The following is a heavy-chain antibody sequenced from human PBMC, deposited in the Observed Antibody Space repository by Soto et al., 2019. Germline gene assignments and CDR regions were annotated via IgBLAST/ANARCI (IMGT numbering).Heavy chain of an antibody. D-gene: IGHD6-13*01. CDR3: AREGYSGSWYVRYLDY. CDR1: GFTFSSYD. V-gene: IGHV3-33*01. CDR2: IWSDGRNK. J-gene: IGHJ4*02. Sequence: GESLRLSCAASGFTFSSYDMHWVRHAPGKGLEWVAGIWSDGRNKYYAVSVQCRFTISSDYSTNTLYLLINSLRPASSALYHLAREGYSGSWYVRYLDYWGQGTLVTVSS.